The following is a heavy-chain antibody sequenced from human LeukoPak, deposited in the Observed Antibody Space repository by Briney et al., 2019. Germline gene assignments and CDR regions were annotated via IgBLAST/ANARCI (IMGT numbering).Heavy chain of an antibody. Sequence: GGSLRLPCAASGFTFSSYAMHWVRQAPGKGLEWVAVISYDGGNKYYADSVKGRFTISRDNSKNTLYLQMNSLRAEDTAVYYCVRDHISFDYWGQGTLVTVSS. V-gene: IGHV3-30*04. CDR3: VRDHISFDY. CDR1: GFTFSSYA. CDR2: ISYDGGNK. D-gene: IGHD2-21*01. J-gene: IGHJ4*02.